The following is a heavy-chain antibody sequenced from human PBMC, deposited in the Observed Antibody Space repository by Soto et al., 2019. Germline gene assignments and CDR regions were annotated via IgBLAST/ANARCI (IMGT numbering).Heavy chain of an antibody. D-gene: IGHD4-17*01. J-gene: IGHJ4*02. Sequence: QITLKESGPTLVKPTQTLTLTCTFSGFSLRTSGVGVGWIRQPPGKTLEWLALIYWDDGKCYSPSLKSRLTIPKDTSKNQVVLRMTNMDPVDTATYYCAHLTTGGFYFDYWGQGTLVTVSS. V-gene: IGHV2-5*02. CDR3: AHLTTGGFYFDY. CDR2: IYWDDGK. CDR1: GFSLRTSGVG.